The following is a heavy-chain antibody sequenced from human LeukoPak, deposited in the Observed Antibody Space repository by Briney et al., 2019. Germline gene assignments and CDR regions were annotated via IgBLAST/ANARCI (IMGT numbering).Heavy chain of an antibody. V-gene: IGHV3-66*01. Sequence: PGGSLRLSCAASGFTVSSNYMSWVRQAPGKELEWVSVIYSGGSTYYADSVKGRFTISRDNSKNTLYLQMNSLRAEDTAVYYCARSSPHAFDIWGQGTMVTVSS. CDR2: IYSGGST. CDR1: GFTVSSNY. CDR3: ARSSPHAFDI. J-gene: IGHJ3*02.